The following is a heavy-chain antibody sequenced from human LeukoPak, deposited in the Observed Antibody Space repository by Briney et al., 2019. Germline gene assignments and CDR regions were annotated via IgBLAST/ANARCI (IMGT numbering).Heavy chain of an antibody. J-gene: IGHJ3*02. CDR2: IIPIFGTA. CDR1: GGTFSSYA. Sequence: SVKVSCTASGGTFSSYAISWVRQAPGQGLEWMGGIIPIFGTANYAQKFQGRVTITADESTSTAYMELSSLRSEDTAVYYCARRSPVAYCGGDCYPHDAFDIWGQGTMVTVSS. CDR3: ARRSPVAYCGGDCYPHDAFDI. V-gene: IGHV1-69*13. D-gene: IGHD2-21*02.